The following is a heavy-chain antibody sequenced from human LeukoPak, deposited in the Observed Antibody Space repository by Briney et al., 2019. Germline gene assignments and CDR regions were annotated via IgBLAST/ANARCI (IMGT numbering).Heavy chain of an antibody. Sequence: PGGSLRLSCAASGFTFSTYAMSWVRQAPGKGLEWVANIKQDGGEKYYVDSVKGRFTISRDNAKKSLYLQMNSLRAEDTALYYCAKASHEGIHRSSSWFYWGQGTLVTVSS. CDR1: GFTFSTYA. D-gene: IGHD6-13*01. V-gene: IGHV3-7*03. CDR3: AKASHEGIHRSSSWFY. J-gene: IGHJ4*02. CDR2: IKQDGGEK.